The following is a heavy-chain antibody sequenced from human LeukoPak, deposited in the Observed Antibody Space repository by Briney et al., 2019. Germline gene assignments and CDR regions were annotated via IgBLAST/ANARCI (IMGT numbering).Heavy chain of an antibody. Sequence: GGSLRLSCTASGFTFSSYVMSWVRQAPGKGLEWVSAISGTGRTTYYTDSVKGRFTISRGNSKSTIYLQMNSLRAEDTAVYYCAKDLTTVTPRNGMDVWGQGTTVTVSS. CDR1: GFTFSSYV. D-gene: IGHD4-17*01. CDR2: ISGTGRTT. V-gene: IGHV3-23*01. J-gene: IGHJ6*02. CDR3: AKDLTTVTPRNGMDV.